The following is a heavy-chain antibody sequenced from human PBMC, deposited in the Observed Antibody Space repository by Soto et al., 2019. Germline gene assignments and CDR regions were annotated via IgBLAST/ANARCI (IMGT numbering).Heavy chain of an antibody. J-gene: IGHJ6*02. CDR1: GYSFTSYW. V-gene: IGHV5-10-1*01. D-gene: IGHD1-26*01. CDR2: IDPSDSYT. Sequence: GESLKISCKGSGYSFTSYWISWVRQMPGKGLEWMGRIDPSDSYTNYSPSFQGHVTISADKSISTAYLQWSSLKASDTAMYYWGGAIVGATDGMEVWGQGTTVTVSS. CDR3: GGAIVGATDGMEV.